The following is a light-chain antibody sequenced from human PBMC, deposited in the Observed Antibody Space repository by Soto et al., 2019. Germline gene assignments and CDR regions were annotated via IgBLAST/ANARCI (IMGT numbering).Light chain of an antibody. CDR1: QSVSSD. Sequence: EIVMTQSPATLSVSPGERATLSWRASQSVSSDLAWYHQKPGQAPRLLIYGASTRATGIPARFSGSGSGTEFTLTINSLQSEDFAVYYCQQYGSSITFGQGTRLEIK. V-gene: IGKV3-15*01. J-gene: IGKJ5*01. CDR3: QQYGSSIT. CDR2: GAS.